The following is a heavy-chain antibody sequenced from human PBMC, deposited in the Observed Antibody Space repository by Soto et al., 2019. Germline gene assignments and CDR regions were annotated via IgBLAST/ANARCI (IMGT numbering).Heavy chain of an antibody. CDR1: GFMFGSYW. V-gene: IGHV3-7*03. CDR3: ARVRATVYEIDY. D-gene: IGHD1-26*01. Sequence: EVQLVESGGGLVQPGGSLRLSCGASGFMFGSYWMTWVRHAPGKGLQWVANIKRDGSEKYYVDSVKGRFTISRDNADNLVFLHMITLRLDDTATYFCARVRATVYEIDYWGQGALVTVSS. J-gene: IGHJ4*02. CDR2: IKRDGSEK.